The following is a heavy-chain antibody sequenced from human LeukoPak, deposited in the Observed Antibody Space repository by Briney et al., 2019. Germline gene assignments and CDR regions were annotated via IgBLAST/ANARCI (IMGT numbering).Heavy chain of an antibody. V-gene: IGHV3-30*02. CDR3: AKDKYYGSGSRNWFDP. D-gene: IGHD3-10*01. CDR2: IRYDGSNK. CDR1: GFTFSSYG. J-gene: IGHJ5*02. Sequence: GGSLRLSCAASGFTFSSYGMHWVRQAPGKGLEWVAFIRYDGSNKYYADSVKGRFTISRDNSKNTLCLQMNSLRAEDTAVYYCAKDKYYGSGSRNWFDPWGQGTLVTVSS.